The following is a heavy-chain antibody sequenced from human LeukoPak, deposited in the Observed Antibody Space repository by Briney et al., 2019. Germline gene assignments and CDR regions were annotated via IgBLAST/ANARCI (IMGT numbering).Heavy chain of an antibody. V-gene: IGHV3-23*01. J-gene: IGHJ4*02. Sequence: GGSLRLSCAASGFTFNIYAMSWVRQAPGKGLEWVSAISGSGSITYYADSVKGRFTISRDNSRNTLYLQMSSLRVEDTAVYYCAREIGIVGAIRGGIVDYWGQGTLVTVSS. CDR1: GFTFNIYA. D-gene: IGHD1-26*01. CDR3: AREIGIVGAIRGGIVDY. CDR2: ISGSGSIT.